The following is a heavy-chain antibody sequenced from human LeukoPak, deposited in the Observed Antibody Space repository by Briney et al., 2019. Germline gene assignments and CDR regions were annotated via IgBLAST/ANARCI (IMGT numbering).Heavy chain of an antibody. D-gene: IGHD3-3*01. Sequence: ASVKVSCKASGYTFTSYGISRVRQAPGQGLEWMGRISGYNAKTNYAQKVQGRVTMTTDTSTSTAYMELRSLRSDDTAVYYCARVGAYYDFWIGSAFYYWGQGTLVTVSS. CDR2: ISGYNAKT. CDR1: GYTFTSYG. J-gene: IGHJ4*02. V-gene: IGHV1-18*01. CDR3: ARVGAYYDFWIGSAFYY.